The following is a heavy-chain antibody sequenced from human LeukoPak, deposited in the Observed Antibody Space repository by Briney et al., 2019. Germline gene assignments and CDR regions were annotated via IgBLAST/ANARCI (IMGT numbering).Heavy chain of an antibody. V-gene: IGHV3-9*01. CDR2: ISWNSGSI. CDR1: GFTFDDYA. D-gene: IGHD3-3*01. Sequence: PGGSLRLSCAASGFTFDDYAMHWVRQAPGKGLEWVSGISWNSGSIGYADSVKGRFTISRDNAKNSLYLQMNSLRAEDTALYHCARGDYDSLLFPNWFDPWGQGTLVTVSS. J-gene: IGHJ5*02. CDR3: ARGDYDSLLFPNWFDP.